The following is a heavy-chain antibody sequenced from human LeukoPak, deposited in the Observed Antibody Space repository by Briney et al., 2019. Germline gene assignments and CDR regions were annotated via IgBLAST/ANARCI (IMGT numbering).Heavy chain of an antibody. D-gene: IGHD6-19*01. CDR3: AKDQWLVLDY. J-gene: IGHJ4*02. CDR2: IRYDGSNN. V-gene: IGHV3-30*02. CDR1: GFTFGSYC. Sequence: PGGSLRLSCAASGFTFGSYCMSWVRQAPGKGLEWVAFIRYDGSNNYYADSVKGRFTISRDNSKNTLYLQMNSLRAEDTAVYSCAKDQWLVLDYWGQGTLVTVSS.